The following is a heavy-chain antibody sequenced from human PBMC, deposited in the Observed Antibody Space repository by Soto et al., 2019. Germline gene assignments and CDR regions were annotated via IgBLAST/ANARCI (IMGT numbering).Heavy chain of an antibody. V-gene: IGHV3-30-3*01. J-gene: IGHJ4*02. CDR2: ISYDGSNK. D-gene: IGHD3-10*01. CDR3: ARLGAGYYAKNDY. CDR1: GFTFSSYA. Sequence: QVQLVESGGXXVQPGRSLRLSCAASGFTFSSYAMHWVRQAPGKGLEWVAVISYDGSNKYYADSVKGRFTISRDNSKNTLYLQMNSLRAEDTAVYYCARLGAGYYAKNDYWGQGTLVTVSS.